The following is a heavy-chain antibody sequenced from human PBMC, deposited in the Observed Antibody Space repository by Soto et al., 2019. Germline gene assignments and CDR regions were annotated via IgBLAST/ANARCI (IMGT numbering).Heavy chain of an antibody. CDR2: ISYDGSNK. J-gene: IGHJ6*02. Sequence: GGPLRLSCAASGFTFSSYAMHWVRQAPGKGLEWVAVISYDGSNKYYADSVKGRFTISRDNSKNTLYLQMNSLRAEDTAVYYCARDRSATYYYYYGMDVWGQGTTVTVSS. CDR3: ARDRSATYYYYYGMDV. CDR1: GFTFSSYA. V-gene: IGHV3-30-3*01.